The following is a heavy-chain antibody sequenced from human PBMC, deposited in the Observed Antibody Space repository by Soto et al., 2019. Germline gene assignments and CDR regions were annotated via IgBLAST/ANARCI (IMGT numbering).Heavy chain of an antibody. D-gene: IGHD3-3*01. CDR1: GGTFSSYA. V-gene: IGHV1-69*13. CDR2: IIPIFGTA. J-gene: IGHJ6*02. CDR3: ARSLNYYDFWSGFRYYYYGMDV. Sequence: SVKVSCKASGGTFSSYAISWVRQAPGQGLEWMGGIIPIFGTANYAQKFQGRVTITADESTSTAYMELSSLRSEDTAVYYCARSLNYYDFWSGFRYYYYGMDVWGQGTTVTVSS.